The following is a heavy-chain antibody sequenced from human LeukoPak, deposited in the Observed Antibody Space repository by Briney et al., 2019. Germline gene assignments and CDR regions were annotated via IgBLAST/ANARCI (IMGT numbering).Heavy chain of an antibody. CDR1: AFTFSSYG. CDR2: IRYDGSNK. Sequence: GGSLRLSCAASAFTFSSYGMHWVRQAPGKGLEWVAFIRYDGSNKYYADSVKGRFTISRDNSKNTLYLQMNSLRAEDTAVYYCAKGGPVAATGFDYWGQGTLVTVSS. D-gene: IGHD5-12*01. J-gene: IGHJ4*02. V-gene: IGHV3-30*02. CDR3: AKGGPVAATGFDY.